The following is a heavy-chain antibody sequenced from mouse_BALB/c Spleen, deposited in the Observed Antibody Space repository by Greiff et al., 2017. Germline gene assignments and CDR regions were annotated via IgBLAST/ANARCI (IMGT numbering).Heavy chain of an antibody. V-gene: IGHV3-2*02. J-gene: IGHJ3*01. D-gene: IGHD2-10*01. Sequence: EVHLVESGPGLVKPSQSLSLTCTVTGYSITSDYAWNWIRQFPGNKLEWMGYISYSGSTSYNPSLKSRISITRDTSKNQFFLQLNSVTTEDTATYYCARIPTTDWGQGTLVTVSA. CDR2: ISYSGST. CDR3: ARIPTTD. CDR1: GYSITSDYA.